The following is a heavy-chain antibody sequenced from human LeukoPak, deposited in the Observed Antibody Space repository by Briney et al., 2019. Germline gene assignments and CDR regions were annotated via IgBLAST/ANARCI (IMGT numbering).Heavy chain of an antibody. V-gene: IGHV3-48*03. CDR1: GFTFKTYA. CDR2: ISSTGITK. J-gene: IGHJ3*02. D-gene: IGHD3-16*01. CDR3: ARDLVSGAYTFDT. Sequence: GGSLRLSCAASGFTFKTYAMSWVRQAPGKGLQWVSFISSTGITKYYADSVRGRFTISRDNTRNSLYLQMSSLRAEDTAVYYCARDLVSGAYTFDTWGQGTVVTVSS.